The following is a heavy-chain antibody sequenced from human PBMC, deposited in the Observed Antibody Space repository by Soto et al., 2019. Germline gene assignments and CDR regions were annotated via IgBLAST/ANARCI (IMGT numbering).Heavy chain of an antibody. D-gene: IGHD5-18*01. Sequence: QVQLVESGGGVVQPGRSLRLSCAASGFTFSSYGMHWVRQAPGKGLEWVAVIWYDGSNKYYADSVKGRFTISRDNSKNSLYLQMNRRRTEDTAVYYCARSYDTAMVPYYYYGMDVWGQGTTVTVSS. V-gene: IGHV3-33*01. J-gene: IGHJ6*02. CDR2: IWYDGSNK. CDR1: GFTFSSYG. CDR3: ARSYDTAMVPYYYYGMDV.